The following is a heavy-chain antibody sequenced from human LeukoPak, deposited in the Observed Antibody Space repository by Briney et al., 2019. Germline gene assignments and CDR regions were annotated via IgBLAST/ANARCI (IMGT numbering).Heavy chain of an antibody. Sequence: PSETLSLTCSFYGGSISSSSYYCGWLRQPPGKGREWIGSSYYRARTYYNPSLKSRVTISVDTSKNQCSLKLSSVPAADTAVYYCTRPLSGGVGATYGAFDIWGQGTMVTVST. CDR1: GGSISSSSYY. J-gene: IGHJ3*02. CDR2: SYYRART. V-gene: IGHV4-39*01. CDR3: TRPLSGGVGATYGAFDI. D-gene: IGHD1-26*01.